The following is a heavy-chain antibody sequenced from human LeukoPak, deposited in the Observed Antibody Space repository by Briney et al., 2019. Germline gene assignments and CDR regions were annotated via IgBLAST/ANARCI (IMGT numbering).Heavy chain of an antibody. CDR2: IWYDGSNK. D-gene: IGHD5-24*01. CDR3: AKEAYIEMATITPDY. Sequence: PGGSLRLSCAASGFTFSSYGMHWVRQAPGKGLEWVAVIWYDGSNKYYADSVKGRFTISRDSSKNTLYLQMNSLRAEDTAVYYCAKEAYIEMATITPDYWGQGTLVTVSS. CDR1: GFTFSSYG. V-gene: IGHV3-33*06. J-gene: IGHJ4*02.